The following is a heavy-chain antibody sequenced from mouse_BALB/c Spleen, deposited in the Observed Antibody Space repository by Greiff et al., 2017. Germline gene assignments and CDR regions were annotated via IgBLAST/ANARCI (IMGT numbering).Heavy chain of an antibody. Sequence: EVKLMESGPELVKPGASVKIPCKASGYTFTDYNMDWVKQSHGKSLEWIGDINPNNGGTIYNQKFKGKATLTVDKSSSTAYMELRSLTSEDTAVYYCARSPGWDRYYFDYWGQGTTLTVSS. J-gene: IGHJ2*01. CDR2: INPNNGGT. V-gene: IGHV1-18*01. CDR3: ARSPGWDRYYFDY. D-gene: IGHD4-1*01. CDR1: GYTFTDYN.